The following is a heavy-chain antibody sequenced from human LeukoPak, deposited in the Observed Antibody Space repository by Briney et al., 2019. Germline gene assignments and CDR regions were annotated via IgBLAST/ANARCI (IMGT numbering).Heavy chain of an antibody. V-gene: IGHV3-74*01. Sequence: TGGSLRLSCGASGFTFSHYWIHWVRQAPGKGLVWVARINTDGSTTNYAASVKGRFTISRDNAKNTLYLQMNSLRAEDTAVYHCANDMTGPVDSWGQGTLVTVSS. CDR3: ANDMTGPVDS. D-gene: IGHD3-9*01. J-gene: IGHJ4*02. CDR2: INTDGSTT. CDR1: GFTFSHYW.